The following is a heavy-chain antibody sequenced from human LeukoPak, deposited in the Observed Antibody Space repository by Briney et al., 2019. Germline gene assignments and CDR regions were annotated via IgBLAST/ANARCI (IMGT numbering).Heavy chain of an antibody. D-gene: IGHD3-3*01. J-gene: IGHJ4*02. V-gene: IGHV4-30-2*01. CDR1: GGSISRGGYY. CDR3: ARGRSGIFAVVPY. CDR2: IYQSGST. Sequence: SETLSLTCTVSGGSISRGGYYWGWMREPRGKGGEWSGYIYQSGSTSSNPSLTSRVTISVDRSKTQFSLKLSSVTAADTAVYYCARGRSGIFAVVPYWGQGTLVTVSS.